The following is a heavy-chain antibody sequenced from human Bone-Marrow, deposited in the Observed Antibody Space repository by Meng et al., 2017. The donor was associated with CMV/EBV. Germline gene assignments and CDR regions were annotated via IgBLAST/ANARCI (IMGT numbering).Heavy chain of an antibody. CDR3: ARGGRDALDI. J-gene: IGHJ3*02. V-gene: IGHV3-30*04. Sequence: GESLKISCAASGFTFSSYAMHWVRQAPGKGLEWVAVISYDGSNKYYADSVKGRFTISRDNSKNTLYLQMNSLRAEDTAVYYCARGGRDALDIWGQGTMVTVS. CDR1: GFTFSSYA. CDR2: ISYDGSNK.